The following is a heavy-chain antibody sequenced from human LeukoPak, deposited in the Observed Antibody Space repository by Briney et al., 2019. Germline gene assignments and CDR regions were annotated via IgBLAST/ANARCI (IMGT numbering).Heavy chain of an antibody. D-gene: IGHD6-13*01. V-gene: IGHV1-46*01. J-gene: IGHJ4*02. Sequence: ASVKVSCKASGYTFTSNYIHWVRQAPGQGLEWMGTINPSGGSTTFAQKSQGRVTMTRDTSTSTLYMELSSLESDDTAMYFCARAVAAGRRFDYWGQGTLAIVSS. CDR1: GYTFTSNY. CDR3: ARAVAAGRRFDY. CDR2: INPSGGST.